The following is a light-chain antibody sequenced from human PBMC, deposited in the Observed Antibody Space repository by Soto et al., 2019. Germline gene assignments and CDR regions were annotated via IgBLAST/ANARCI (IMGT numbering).Light chain of an antibody. CDR3: QSYDSSLSYWV. CDR2: GNT. V-gene: IGLV1-40*01. Sequence: QSVLTQPPSVSGAPGQRVTISCTGSSSNIGAGYDVHWYQQLPGTAPKLLVSGNTNRPSGVPDRFSGSKSGTSASLAITGLQAADEADYYCQSYDSSLSYWVFGGGTKVTVL. J-gene: IGLJ3*02. CDR1: SSNIGAGYD.